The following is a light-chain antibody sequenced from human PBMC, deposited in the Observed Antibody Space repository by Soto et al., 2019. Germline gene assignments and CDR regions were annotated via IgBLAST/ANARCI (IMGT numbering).Light chain of an antibody. Sequence: QSVLTQPPSVSAAPGQKVTIACSGSSSNIGNNYVSWYQQLPGTAPKLLIYENNKRPSGIPARFSGSKSATSATLGITGLQTGDEADYYCGTWDSSLSAVVFGGGTQLTVL. CDR2: ENN. CDR1: SSNIGNNY. CDR3: GTWDSSLSAVV. J-gene: IGLJ2*01. V-gene: IGLV1-51*02.